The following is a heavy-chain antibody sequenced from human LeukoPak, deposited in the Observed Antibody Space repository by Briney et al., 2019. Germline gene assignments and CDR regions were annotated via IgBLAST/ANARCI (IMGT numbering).Heavy chain of an antibody. Sequence: PGGSLRLSCAASGFTVSSNYMSWVRQAPGKGLEWVSVIYSGGSTYYADSVKGRFTISRDNSKNTLYLQMNSLRAEDTAVYYCARGAKYQPFDYWGQGTLVTVSS. V-gene: IGHV3-53*01. CDR1: GFTVSSNY. CDR2: IYSGGST. J-gene: IGHJ4*02. CDR3: ARGAKYQPFDY. D-gene: IGHD2-2*01.